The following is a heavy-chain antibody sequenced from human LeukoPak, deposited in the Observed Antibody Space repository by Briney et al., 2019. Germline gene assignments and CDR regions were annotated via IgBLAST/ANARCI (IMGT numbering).Heavy chain of an antibody. CDR1: GFTVSSYA. CDR2: ISGSGGNT. J-gene: IGHJ4*02. D-gene: IGHD3-22*01. V-gene: IGHV3-23*01. Sequence: PGGSLRRSCAASGFTVSSYAMSWVRQAPGKGLEGVSAISGSGGNTYYADYMKGRFTISRDNSKTTLYLQMNRLRAEATAVYYCAKDPRGGYYYDSSAYDYWGKGTLVTVSS. CDR3: AKDPRGGYYYDSSAYDY.